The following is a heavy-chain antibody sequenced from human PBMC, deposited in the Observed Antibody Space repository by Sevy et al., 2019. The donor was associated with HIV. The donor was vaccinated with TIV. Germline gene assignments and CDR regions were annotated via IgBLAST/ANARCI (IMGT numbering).Heavy chain of an antibody. CDR3: ARTTYYYDSSGYFYFDY. V-gene: IGHV4-39*01. Sequence: SETLSLTCTVSGGSISSSSYYWGWIRQPPGKGLEWIGSIYYSGSTYYNPSLKSRFTISVDTSKNQFSLKLSSVTAADTAVYYCARTTYYYDSSGYFYFDYWGQGSLVTVSS. J-gene: IGHJ4*02. D-gene: IGHD3-22*01. CDR1: GGSISSSSYY. CDR2: IYYSGST.